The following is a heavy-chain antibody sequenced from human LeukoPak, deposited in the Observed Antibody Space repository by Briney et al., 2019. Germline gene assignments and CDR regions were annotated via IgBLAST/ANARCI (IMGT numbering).Heavy chain of an antibody. CDR3: AKTLGRRIDGSLKAAWSGNDY. Sequence: PGGSLRLSCAASGFTFSSYAMSWVRQAPGKGLEWVSAISGSGGSTYYADSVKGRFTISRDNSKNTLYLQMNSLRAEDTAVYYCAKTLGRRIDGSLKAAWSGNDYWGQGTLVTVSS. J-gene: IGHJ4*02. CDR1: GFTFSSYA. D-gene: IGHD1-26*01. CDR2: ISGSGGST. V-gene: IGHV3-23*01.